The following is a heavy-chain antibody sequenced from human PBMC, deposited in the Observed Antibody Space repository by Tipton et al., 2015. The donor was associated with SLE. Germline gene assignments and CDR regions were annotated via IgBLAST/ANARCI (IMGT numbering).Heavy chain of an antibody. CDR3: AKDDIAAAGYFDY. CDR2: IRYDGSNK. CDR1: GFTFSYYA. Sequence: QLVQSGGGVVQPGRSLRLSCEASGFTFSYYAMHWVRQAPGKGLEWVAFIRYDGSNKYYADSVKGRFTISRDNSKNTLYLQMNSLRAEDTAVYYCAKDDIAAAGYFDYWGQGTLVTVSS. D-gene: IGHD6-13*01. V-gene: IGHV3-30*02. J-gene: IGHJ4*02.